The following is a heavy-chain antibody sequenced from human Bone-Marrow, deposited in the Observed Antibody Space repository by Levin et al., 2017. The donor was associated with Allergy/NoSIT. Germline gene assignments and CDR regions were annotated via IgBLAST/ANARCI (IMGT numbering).Heavy chain of an antibody. CDR2: INHSGRA. CDR1: NGSFSGYY. J-gene: IGHJ1*01. D-gene: IGHD6-19*01. Sequence: PSETLSLTCAVYNGSFSGYYWNWIRQPPGKGLEWIGEINHSGRADYNPSLKSRVTISVDTSKNQFSLKLRSVTAADTAVYYCATRGRLAVAGMGFWGQGTLVSVSS. V-gene: IGHV4-34*01. CDR3: ATRGRLAVAGMGF.